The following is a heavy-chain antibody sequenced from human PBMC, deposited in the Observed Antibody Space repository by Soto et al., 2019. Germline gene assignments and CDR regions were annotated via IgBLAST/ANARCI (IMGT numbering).Heavy chain of an antibody. CDR3: AGVAEGVMGTIGHYYCKDV. V-gene: IGHV1-69*02. D-gene: IGHD3-16*01. CDR1: GDTFSNHT. J-gene: IGHJ6*03. Sequence: NVSCKASGDTFSNHTISWVRQAPGQGLEWMGRIIPMLGVANYAQKFQGRVTITADKSTSTAYMELSSLRSADTAVYYSAGVAEGVMGTIGHYYCKDVLSKGTTDIVS. CDR2: IIPMLGVA.